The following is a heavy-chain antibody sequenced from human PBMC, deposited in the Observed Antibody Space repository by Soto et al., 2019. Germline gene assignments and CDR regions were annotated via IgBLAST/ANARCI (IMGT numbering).Heavy chain of an antibody. D-gene: IGHD3-22*01. Sequence: GVSVKVSCEASGYTFTSYGISWVRQSPGQGLEWMGWINPNSGSTNYAQKFQGWVTMTRDTSISTAYMELSRLRSDDTAVYYCARGYYYDSGAYAFDIWGQGTMVTVSS. CDR3: ARGYYYDSGAYAFDI. V-gene: IGHV1-2*04. J-gene: IGHJ3*02. CDR1: GYTFTSYG. CDR2: INPNSGST.